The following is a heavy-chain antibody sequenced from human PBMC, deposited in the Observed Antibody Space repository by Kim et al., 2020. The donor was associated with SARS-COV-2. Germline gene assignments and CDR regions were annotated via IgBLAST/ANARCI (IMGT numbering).Heavy chain of an antibody. CDR1: GFTVDEHA. V-gene: IGHV3-9*01. Sequence: GGSLRLSCAASGFTVDEHAMHWVRQAPGKGLEWVSAIMWDSSRVGYADSVKGRFTISRDNAKKSLFLQMKRLRPEDTALYYCVKDITPGGADVWGQGTTV. CDR2: IMWDSSRV. J-gene: IGHJ6*02. CDR3: VKDITPGGADV. D-gene: IGHD2-15*01.